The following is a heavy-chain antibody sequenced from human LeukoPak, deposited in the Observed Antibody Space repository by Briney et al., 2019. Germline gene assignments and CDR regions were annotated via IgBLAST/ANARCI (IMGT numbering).Heavy chain of an antibody. V-gene: IGHV4-59*01. J-gene: IGHJ5*02. CDR2: IYYSGST. CDR1: GGSISSYY. Sequence: PSETLSLTCTVSGGSISSYYWSWIRQPPGKGLEWIGYIYYSGSTNYNPSLKSRVTISVDTSKNQFSLKLSSVTAADTAVYYCARASYGSTVDPWGQGTLVTVSS. D-gene: IGHD4-23*01. CDR3: ARASYGSTVDP.